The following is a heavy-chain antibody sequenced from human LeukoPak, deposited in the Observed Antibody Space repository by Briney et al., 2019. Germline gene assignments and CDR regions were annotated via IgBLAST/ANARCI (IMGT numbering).Heavy chain of an antibody. J-gene: IGHJ3*01. Sequence: PSETLSLTCTVSGGSISSTSYYWSWVRQPPGKGLEWIGEINHSGSTNYNPSLKSRVTISVDTSKNQFSLKLSSVTAADTAVYYCARGSPHAFDVWGQGTMVTVSS. CDR1: GGSISSTSYY. CDR2: INHSGST. CDR3: ARGSPHAFDV. V-gene: IGHV4-39*07.